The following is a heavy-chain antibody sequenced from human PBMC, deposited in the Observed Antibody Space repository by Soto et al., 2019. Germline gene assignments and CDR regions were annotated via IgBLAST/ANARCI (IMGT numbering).Heavy chain of an antibody. Sequence: QVQLVQSGAEVKRPGASVKVSCKASGYTFTSYDFNWVRQAPGQGLEWMGWVNTNSGNTDYAQKFQVRVTMTRNTSIRTAYMELSSLRSEDTAVYYCARASYLDPAFDIWGQGTMVTVSS. CDR1: GYTFTSYD. V-gene: IGHV1-8*01. J-gene: IGHJ3*02. D-gene: IGHD2-2*03. CDR3: ARASYLDPAFDI. CDR2: VNTNSGNT.